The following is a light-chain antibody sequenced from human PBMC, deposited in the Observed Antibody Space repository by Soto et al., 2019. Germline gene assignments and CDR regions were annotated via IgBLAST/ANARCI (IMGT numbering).Light chain of an antibody. Sequence: DIQMTQNPSFLSASVGDRVTITCRASQSISSYLNWYQQKPGKAPKLLIYAASSLQSGVPSRFSGSGSGTDFTLTISSLQPEDFATYYCQQSYSTPPTFGQGTKVDIK. J-gene: IGKJ1*01. CDR2: AAS. CDR3: QQSYSTPPT. CDR1: QSISSY. V-gene: IGKV1-39*01.